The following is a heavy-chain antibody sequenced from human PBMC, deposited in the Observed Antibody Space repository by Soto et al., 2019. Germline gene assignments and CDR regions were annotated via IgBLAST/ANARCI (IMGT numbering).Heavy chain of an antibody. CDR1: GFVFSATS. CDR3: TGFLALVGIHDDCFAS. J-gene: IGHJ5*01. CDR2: ISSSSRFI. V-gene: IGHV3-21*01. Sequence: GGSLRLSCSASGFVFSATSMNWVRQAPGKGLEWVSSISSSSRFIYFEDSLRGRFSVSRDNAKNSLYLQMTSLSADDTAVYYWTGFLALVGIHDDCFASWGPGSLVTVS. D-gene: IGHD2-8*02.